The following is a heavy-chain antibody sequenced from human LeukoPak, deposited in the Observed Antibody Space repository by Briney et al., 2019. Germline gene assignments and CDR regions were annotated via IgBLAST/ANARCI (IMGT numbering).Heavy chain of an antibody. J-gene: IGHJ4*02. Sequence: PGGSLRLSCAASGFTFSSYAMSWVRQAPGKGLEWVSAISGSGSSTYYADSVKGRFTLSRDYPKNTLYLQMNGLRAEDTAVYFCAKYSGSYYYPPNWDSWGQGTLVTVSS. CDR3: AKYSGSYYYPPNWDS. D-gene: IGHD1-26*01. CDR2: ISGSGSST. V-gene: IGHV3-23*01. CDR1: GFTFSSYA.